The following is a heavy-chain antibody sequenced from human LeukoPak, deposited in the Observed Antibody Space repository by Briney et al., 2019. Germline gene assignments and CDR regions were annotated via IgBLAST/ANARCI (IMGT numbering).Heavy chain of an antibody. D-gene: IGHD2-2*01. CDR2: IRYDGSNK. CDR3: AKDLAYCSSTSCHSY. CDR1: GFTFSSYG. J-gene: IGHJ4*02. Sequence: GGSLRLSCAASGFTFSSYGMHWVRQAPGKGLEWAAFIRYDGSNKYYADSVKGRFTISRDNSKNTLYLQMNSLRAEDTAVYYCAKDLAYCSSTSCHSYWGQGTLVTVSS. V-gene: IGHV3-30*02.